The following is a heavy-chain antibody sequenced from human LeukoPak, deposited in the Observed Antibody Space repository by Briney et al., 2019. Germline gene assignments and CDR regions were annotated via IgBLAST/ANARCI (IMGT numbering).Heavy chain of an antibody. Sequence: SETLSLTCTVSGGSISTYYWNWIRQPPGKGLEWIGYIYHSGSTNYNPSLQSRVTISVDTSKNQFSLKLSSVTAADTAVYYCARSSSPAFFDYWGQGTLVTVSS. CDR2: IYHSGST. J-gene: IGHJ4*02. D-gene: IGHD6-13*01. CDR1: GGSISTYY. V-gene: IGHV4-59*12. CDR3: ARSSSPAFFDY.